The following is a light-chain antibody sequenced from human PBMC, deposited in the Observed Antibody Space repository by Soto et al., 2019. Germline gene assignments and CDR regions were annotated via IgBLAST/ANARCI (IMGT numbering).Light chain of an antibody. CDR3: QQRSNWPIT. V-gene: IGKV3-11*01. CDR1: QSVSSY. CDR2: DAS. J-gene: IGKJ5*01. Sequence: EIVFTQSPGTLSVSPGERATLSCRASQSVSSYFAWYQQKPGQAPRLLIYDASNRATGIPARFSGSGSGTDFTLTISSLEPEDFAVYYCQQRSNWPITFGQGTRLEIK.